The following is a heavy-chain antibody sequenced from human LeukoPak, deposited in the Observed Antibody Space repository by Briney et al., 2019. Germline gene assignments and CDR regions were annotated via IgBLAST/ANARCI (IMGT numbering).Heavy chain of an antibody. V-gene: IGHV4-34*01. D-gene: IGHD3-10*01. Sequence: SETLSLTCAVYGGSFSGYYWSWIRQPPGKGLEWIGEINHSGSTNYNPSLKSRVTISVDTSKNQFSLKLSSVTAADTAVYYCARGAVLVYYYYYGMDVWGQGTTVTVSS. CDR2: INHSGST. J-gene: IGHJ6*02. CDR1: GGSFSGYY. CDR3: ARGAVLVYYYYYGMDV.